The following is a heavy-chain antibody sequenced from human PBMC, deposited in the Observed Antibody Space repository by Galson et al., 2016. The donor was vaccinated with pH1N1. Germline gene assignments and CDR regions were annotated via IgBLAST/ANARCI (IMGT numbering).Heavy chain of an antibody. Sequence: QSGAEVKKPGESLKISCRGSGYSFTSYWIAWVRQKPGKGLEWMGIVYPGDSDTRYSPSFRGLFTSSADKSIGTAYLQWSSLEASDTAIYYCARLRGGITVVREVYFDLWGQGTLVTVSP. V-gene: IGHV5-51*03. J-gene: IGHJ4*02. CDR1: GYSFTSYW. D-gene: IGHD3-10*01. CDR2: VYPGDSDT. CDR3: ARLRGGITVVREVYFDL.